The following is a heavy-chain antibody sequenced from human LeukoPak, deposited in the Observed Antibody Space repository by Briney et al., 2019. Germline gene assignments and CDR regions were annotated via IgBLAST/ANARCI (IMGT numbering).Heavy chain of an antibody. V-gene: IGHV3-7*01. CDR2: IKQDGSEK. CDR3: ARGAYYDY. Sequence: GGSLRLSCAASGFTFSRYWMSWVRQAPGMGLEWVANIKQDGSEKYYVDSVEGRFTISRDNAKNSLYLQMNSLRAEDTAVYYCARGAYYDYWGQGTLVTVSS. J-gene: IGHJ4*02. CDR1: GFTFSRYW.